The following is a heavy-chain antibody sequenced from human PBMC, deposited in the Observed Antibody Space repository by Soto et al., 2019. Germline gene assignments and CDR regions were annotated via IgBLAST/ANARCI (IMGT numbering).Heavy chain of an antibody. CDR1: GFTFSSYA. CDR2: ISSSGGNT. D-gene: IGHD6-19*01. V-gene: IGHV3-23*01. J-gene: IGHJ4*02. Sequence: GGSLRLSCAASGFTFSSYAMSWVRQAPGKGLEWVSAISSSGGNTYYADFVKGRFTISRDNSKNTLYLQMNSLKVEDTAVYYCAKYVSSGWSIFDYWGQGTLVTVSS. CDR3: AKYVSSGWSIFDY.